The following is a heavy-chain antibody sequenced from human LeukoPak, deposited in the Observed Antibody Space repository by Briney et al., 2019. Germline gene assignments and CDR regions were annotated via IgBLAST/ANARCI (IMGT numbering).Heavy chain of an antibody. D-gene: IGHD1-26*01. CDR2: SNPNSCGT. Sequence: GASVKVSCKASGYTFTDYYIHWVRQAPGQGREWMGWSNPNSCGTNYAQKFQGRVTMTRDTSTDTAYMELSRLRYDDTAVYYCAREGEGRGSYYGANWFDPWAQGTLVTVSS. CDR3: AREGEGRGSYYGANWFDP. CDR1: GYTFTDYY. J-gene: IGHJ5*02. V-gene: IGHV1-2*02.